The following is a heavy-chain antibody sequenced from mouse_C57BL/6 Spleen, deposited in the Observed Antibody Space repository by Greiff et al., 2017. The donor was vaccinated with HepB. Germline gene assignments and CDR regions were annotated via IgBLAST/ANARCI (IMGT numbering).Heavy chain of an antibody. CDR3: ARSGSSFFAY. D-gene: IGHD1-1*01. CDR1: GYTFTSYW. V-gene: IGHV1-50*01. CDR2: IDPSDSYT. Sequence: QVQLQQPGAELVKPGASVKLSCKASGYTFTSYWMQWVKQRPGQGLEWIGEIDPSDSYTNYNQKFKGKATLTVDTSSSTSYMQLSRLTSEGDAVYYSARSGSSFFAYWGQGTLVTVSA. J-gene: IGHJ3*01.